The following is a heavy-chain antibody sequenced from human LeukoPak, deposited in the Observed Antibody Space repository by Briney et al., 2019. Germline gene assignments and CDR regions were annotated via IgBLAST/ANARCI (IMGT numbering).Heavy chain of an antibody. D-gene: IGHD1-26*01. CDR1: GFTFSSYA. CDR2: ISYDGSDK. Sequence: GGSLRLSCAASGFTFSSYAIHRVRQAPGKGLEWVAIISYDGSDKYYADSVKGRFTISRDNSKNTLYLQMNSLRGEDTAVYYCARVFSGSLGPRGALGYWGQGTLVTVSS. J-gene: IGHJ4*02. CDR3: ARVFSGSLGPRGALGY. V-gene: IGHV3-30*04.